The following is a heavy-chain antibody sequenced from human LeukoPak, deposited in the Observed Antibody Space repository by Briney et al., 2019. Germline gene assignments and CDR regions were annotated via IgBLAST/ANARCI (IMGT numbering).Heavy chain of an antibody. CDR1: GYTFTGCY. J-gene: IGHJ4*02. D-gene: IGHD6-13*01. V-gene: IGHV1-2*02. Sequence: ASVKVSCKASGYTFTGCYMHWVRQAPGQGLEWMGWINPNSGGTNYAQKFQGRVTMTRDTSISTAYMELSRLRSDDTAVYYCARAGIAAAGTGYWGQGTLVTVSS. CDR3: ARAGIAAAGTGY. CDR2: INPNSGGT.